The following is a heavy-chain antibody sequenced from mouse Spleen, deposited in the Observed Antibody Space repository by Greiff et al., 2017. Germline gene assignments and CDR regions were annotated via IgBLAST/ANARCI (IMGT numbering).Heavy chain of an antibody. J-gene: IGHJ2*01. CDR1: GYTFTSYW. D-gene: IGHD2-4*01. CDR3: ARVYDYDEDFDY. Sequence: VQLQQPGAELVRPGSSVKLSCKASGYTFTSYWMHWVKQRPIQGLEWIGNIDPSDSETHYNQKFKDKATLTVDKSSSTAYMQLSSLTSEDSAVYYCARVYDYDEDFDYWGQGTTLTVSS. V-gene: IGHV1-52*01. CDR2: IDPSDSET.